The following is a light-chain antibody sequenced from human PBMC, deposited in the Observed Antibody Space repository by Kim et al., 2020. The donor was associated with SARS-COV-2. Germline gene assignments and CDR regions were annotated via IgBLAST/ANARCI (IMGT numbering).Light chain of an antibody. CDR3: QSADSSGTYV. CDR1: AVPDQH. V-gene: IGLV3-25*03. Sequence: PGQTARIPSCGDAVPDQHASWYQQKSGQAPCLVIYKDSERPSGIPGRFSGSSSGTTVTLTISGVQAEDDADYYCQSADSSGTYVFGSGTKVTVL. J-gene: IGLJ1*01. CDR2: KDS.